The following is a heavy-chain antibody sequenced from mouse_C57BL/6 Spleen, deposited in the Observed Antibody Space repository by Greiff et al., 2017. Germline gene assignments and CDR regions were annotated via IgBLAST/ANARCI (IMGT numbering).Heavy chain of an antibody. D-gene: IGHD3-3*01. CDR2: INPNNGGT. V-gene: IGHV1-22*01. CDR1: GYTFTDYN. CDR3: ARLGWDRVYYFDY. J-gene: IGHJ2*01. Sequence: VQLKESGPELVKPGASVKMSCKASGYTFTDYNMHWVKQSHGKSLEWIGYINPNNGGTSYNQKFKGKATLTVNKSSSTAYMELRSLTSEDSAVYYCARLGWDRVYYFDYWGQGTTLTVSS.